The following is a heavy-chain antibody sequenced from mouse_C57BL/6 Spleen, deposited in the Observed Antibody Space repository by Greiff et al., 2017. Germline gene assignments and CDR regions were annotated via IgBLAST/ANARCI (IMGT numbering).Heavy chain of an antibody. V-gene: IGHV3-8*01. CDR3: ARSPRYYYGSSYGGFDY. CDR2: ISYSGST. D-gene: IGHD1-1*01. J-gene: IGHJ2*01. Sequence: EVQLKQSGPGLAKPSQTLSLTCSVTGYSITSDYWNWIRKFPGNKLEYMGYISYSGSTYYNPSLKSRISITRDTSKNQYYLQLNSVTTEDTATYYCARSPRYYYGSSYGGFDYWGQGTTLTVSS. CDR1: GYSITSDY.